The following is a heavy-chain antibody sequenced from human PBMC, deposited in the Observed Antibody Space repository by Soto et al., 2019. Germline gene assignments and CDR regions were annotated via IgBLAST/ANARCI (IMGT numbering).Heavy chain of an antibody. D-gene: IGHD6-13*01. CDR3: AKSDASNWYFVPDY. CDR2: ISYDGSNK. V-gene: IGHV3-30*18. Sequence: QVQLVESGGGVVQPGRSLRLSCAASGFTFSSYGMHWVRQAPGKGLEWVALISYDGSNKQYADSVKGRFTISRDNSKNTYLQMNSLRAEDTAVYYCAKSDASNWYFVPDYWGQGTLVTVSS. CDR1: GFTFSSYG. J-gene: IGHJ4*02.